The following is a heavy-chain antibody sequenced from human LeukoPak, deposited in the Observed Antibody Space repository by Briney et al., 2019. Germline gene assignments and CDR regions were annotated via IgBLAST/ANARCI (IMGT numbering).Heavy chain of an antibody. D-gene: IGHD5-18*01. CDR1: GFTFSSYG. CDR2: IRYDGSNK. Sequence: GGSLRLSCAASGFTFSSYGMHWVRQAPGKGLEWVAFIRYDGSNKYYADSVKGRFTISRDNAKNSLYLQMNSLRAEDTAVYYCARDSKWIQLQDYWGQGTLVTVSS. V-gene: IGHV3-30*02. J-gene: IGHJ4*02. CDR3: ARDSKWIQLQDY.